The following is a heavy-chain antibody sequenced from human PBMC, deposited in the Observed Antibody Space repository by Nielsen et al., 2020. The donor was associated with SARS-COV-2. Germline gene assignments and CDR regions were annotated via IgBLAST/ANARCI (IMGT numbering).Heavy chain of an antibody. CDR2: ISAYNGNT. CDR3: ARESVIAAQFDP. Sequence: ASVKVSCKASGYTFTSYGISWVRQAPGQGLEWMGWISAYNGNTNYAQKLQGRVTMTTDTSTSTAYMELSSLRSEDTAVYYCARESVIAAQFDPWGQGTLVTVSS. CDR1: GYTFTSYG. D-gene: IGHD6-6*01. V-gene: IGHV1-18*04. J-gene: IGHJ5*02.